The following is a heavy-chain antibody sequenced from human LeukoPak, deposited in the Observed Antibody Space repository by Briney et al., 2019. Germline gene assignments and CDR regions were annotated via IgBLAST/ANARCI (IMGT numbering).Heavy chain of an antibody. D-gene: IGHD6-19*01. CDR1: VGTFSSYA. J-gene: IGHJ4*02. Sequence: GASVRVSCKTSVGTFSSYAITWVRQAPGQGLEWIGRIIPIFGTTNYAQKFQGRVTITTDESTSTAYMELSSLRSEDTAVYYCASAAVAGTEYFDYWGQGTLVTVSS. V-gene: IGHV1-69*05. CDR3: ASAAVAGTEYFDY. CDR2: IIPIFGTT.